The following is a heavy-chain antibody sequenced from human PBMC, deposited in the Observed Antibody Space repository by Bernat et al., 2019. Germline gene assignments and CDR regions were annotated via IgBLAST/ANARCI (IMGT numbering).Heavy chain of an antibody. V-gene: IGHV3-30*01. CDR3: ARGGDLRYFDWLGLHSDY. CDR1: GFIFSSYA. J-gene: IGHJ4*02. Sequence: QVQLVESGGGVDQPGRSLRLSCAASGFIFSSYAMHWVRQAPGKGLEWVAVISYDGSNKYYADSVKGRFTISRDNSKNTLYLQMNSLRAEDTAVYYCARGGDLRYFDWLGLHSDYWGQGTLVTVSS. CDR2: ISYDGSNK. D-gene: IGHD3-9*01.